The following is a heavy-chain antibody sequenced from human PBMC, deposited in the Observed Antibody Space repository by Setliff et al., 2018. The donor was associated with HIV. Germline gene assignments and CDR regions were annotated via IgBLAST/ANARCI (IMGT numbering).Heavy chain of an antibody. CDR3: ARGYCSSTSCHGIYYFDN. CDR2: MNPKSDNT. J-gene: IGHJ4*02. D-gene: IGHD2-2*01. V-gene: IGHV1-8*01. Sequence: ASVKVSCKASGYNFTSHDINWVRQAPGQGLEWMGWMNPKSDNTGYARKFQGRVTMTRKTSISTAYMELRSLRSDDTAVYYCARGYCSSTSCHGIYYFDNWGQGTPVTVSS. CDR1: GYNFTSHD.